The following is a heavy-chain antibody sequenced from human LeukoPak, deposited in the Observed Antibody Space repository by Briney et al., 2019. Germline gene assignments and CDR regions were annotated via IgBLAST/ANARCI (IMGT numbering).Heavy chain of an antibody. J-gene: IGHJ6*03. Sequence: SETLSLTCTVSGGSISSSSYYWSWIRQPPGKGLEWIGEINHSGSTNYNPSLKSRVTISVDTSKNQFSLKLSSVTAADTAVYYCARDARDDFWSGYYNYMDVWGKGTTVTVSS. V-gene: IGHV4-39*07. D-gene: IGHD3-3*01. CDR3: ARDARDDFWSGYYNYMDV. CDR2: INHSGST. CDR1: GGSISSSSYY.